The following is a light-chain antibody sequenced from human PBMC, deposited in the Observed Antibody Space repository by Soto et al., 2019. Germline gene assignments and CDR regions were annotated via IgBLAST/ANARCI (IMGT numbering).Light chain of an antibody. V-gene: IGKV3-15*01. J-gene: IGKJ2*01. CDR1: QSITSE. CDR2: GAS. Sequence: EIVMTQSPATLSVSPGERATLSCRASQSITSELAWYQQKPGQPPRLLIYGASTRATGVPARFSGSGSGSEFTLTISGLPSEDFAVYYCHQGHNWPLTFGQGTRLEI. CDR3: HQGHNWPLT.